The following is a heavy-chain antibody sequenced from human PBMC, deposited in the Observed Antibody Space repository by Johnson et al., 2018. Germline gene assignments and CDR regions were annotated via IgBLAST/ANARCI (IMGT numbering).Heavy chain of an antibody. J-gene: IGHJ6*02. D-gene: IGHD3-3*01. Sequence: QVQLQQWGAGLLKXSETXSLXCTVYGGSFSGHYWSWIRQPPGKGLEWIGEINRGGSTNYNPSLKSRVTMSIDTSKNQFSLKVKSLTAADSAVYYCARGFHDFWSGQGYGLDVWGQGTTVTVSS. V-gene: IGHV4-34*01. CDR3: ARGFHDFWSGQGYGLDV. CDR1: GGSFSGHY. CDR2: INRGGST.